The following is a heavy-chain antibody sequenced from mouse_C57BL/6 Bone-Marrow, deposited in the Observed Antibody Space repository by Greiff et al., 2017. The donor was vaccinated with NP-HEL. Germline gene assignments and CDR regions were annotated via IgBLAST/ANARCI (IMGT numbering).Heavy chain of an antibody. CDR3: TSYDYGGY. CDR1: GFNIKDDY. J-gene: IGHJ2*01. Sequence: VQLQQSGAELVRPGASVKLSCTASGFNIKDDYMHWVKQRPEQGLEWIGWIDPENGDTESASKFQGKATITADTSSNTAYLQLSSLTSEDTAVDYCTSYDYGGYWGQGTTLTVSS. D-gene: IGHD2-4*01. V-gene: IGHV14-4*01. CDR2: IDPENGDT.